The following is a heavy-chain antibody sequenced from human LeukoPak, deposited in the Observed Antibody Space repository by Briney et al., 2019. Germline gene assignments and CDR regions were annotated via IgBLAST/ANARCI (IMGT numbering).Heavy chain of an antibody. D-gene: IGHD5-12*01. Sequence: GSLRLSCAASGFTFSSYAMHWVRQAPGKGLEWVAVISYDGSNKYYADSVKGRFTISRDNSKNTLYLQMNSLRAEDTAVYYCAREQIVATIGPFDYWGQGTLVTVSS. CDR2: ISYDGSNK. CDR1: GFTFSSYA. V-gene: IGHV3-30-3*01. CDR3: AREQIVATIGPFDY. J-gene: IGHJ4*02.